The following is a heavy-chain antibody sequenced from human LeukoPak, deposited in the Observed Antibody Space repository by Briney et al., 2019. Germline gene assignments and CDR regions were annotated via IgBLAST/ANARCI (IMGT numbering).Heavy chain of an antibody. CDR1: GFSFSDYA. D-gene: IGHD3-3*01. CDR3: ARDSRDKLRFLEWFHETLDF. V-gene: IGHV3-30-3*01. CDR2: ISDGGTNK. J-gene: IGHJ4*02. Sequence: GGSLRLSCAASGFSFSDYAMHWVRQTPGKGLEWVAVISDGGTNKNYADSVKGRFTIFRDKSKSTLYLQMHSLRAEDTAVYYCARDSRDKLRFLEWFHETLDFWGQGTLVTVSS.